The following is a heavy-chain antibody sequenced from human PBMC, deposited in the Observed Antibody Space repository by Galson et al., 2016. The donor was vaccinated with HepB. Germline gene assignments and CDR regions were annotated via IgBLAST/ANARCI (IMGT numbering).Heavy chain of an antibody. Sequence: SVKVSCKASGYTFSSYAMNWVRQAPGQGLEWMGWINTNTGNPTYAQGFTGRFVFSLDTSVSTAYLQINSLKVDETAVYYCASGGQITEAGSGLRVYFGTDVWGQRTTLTVSS. CDR1: GYTFSSYA. D-gene: IGHD6-19*01. CDR2: INTNTGNP. J-gene: IGHJ6*02. CDR3: ASGGQITEAGSGLRVYFGTDV. V-gene: IGHV7-4-1*02.